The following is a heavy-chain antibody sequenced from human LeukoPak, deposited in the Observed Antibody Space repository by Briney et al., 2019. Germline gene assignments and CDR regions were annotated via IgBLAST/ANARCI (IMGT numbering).Heavy chain of an antibody. CDR1: GGSISYYY. V-gene: IGHV4-59*08. CDR3: ARHAYCGGDCFGGAFEI. CDR2: VYYSGST. Sequence: SETLSLTCTVPGGSISYYYWSWIRQPPGKGLEWIGYVYYSGSTSYNPSLKSRVTISLDTSKHQFSLKLNSVTAADTAVYYCARHAYCGGDCFGGAFEIWGQGTMVTVSS. J-gene: IGHJ3*02. D-gene: IGHD2-21*02.